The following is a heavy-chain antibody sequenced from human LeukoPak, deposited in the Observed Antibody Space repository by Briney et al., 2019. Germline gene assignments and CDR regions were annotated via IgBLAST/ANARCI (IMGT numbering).Heavy chain of an antibody. CDR2: ISHTGNT. CDR3: ARVTGTTPFDY. V-gene: IGHV4-4*02. Sequence: PSGTLSLTCAVSGGSISSTNWWSWVRQPPDKGLEWIGEISHTGNTNYNPSLESRVTISVDTPKNQFSLKLSSVTAADTAVYFCARVTGTTPFDYWGQGSLVTVSS. J-gene: IGHJ4*02. D-gene: IGHD1-1*01. CDR1: GGSISSTNW.